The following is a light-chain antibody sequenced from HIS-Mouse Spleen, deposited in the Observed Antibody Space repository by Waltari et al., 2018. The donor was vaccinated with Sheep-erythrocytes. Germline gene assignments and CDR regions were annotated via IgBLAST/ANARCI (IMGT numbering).Light chain of an antibody. Sequence: QSVLTQPPPASGTPGQRVTISCSGSSSNIGSNTVNWYQQLPGTAPKLLIYSNNQRPSGVPDRFSGSKSGTSASLAISGLQSEDEADYYCAAWDDSLTVVFGGGTK. CDR2: SNN. CDR1: SSNIGSNT. CDR3: AAWDDSLTVV. V-gene: IGLV1-44*01. J-gene: IGLJ2*01.